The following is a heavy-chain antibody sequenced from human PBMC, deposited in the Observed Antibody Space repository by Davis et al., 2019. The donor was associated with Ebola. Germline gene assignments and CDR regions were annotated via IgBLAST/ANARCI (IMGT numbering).Heavy chain of an antibody. CDR3: ARDTGIRYVSLGY. J-gene: IGHJ4*02. V-gene: IGHV1-3*01. CDR2: INAGNGNM. CDR1: GYTFTDFD. D-gene: IGHD3-9*01. Sequence: AASVKVSCKASGYTFTDFDMHWVRQAPGQGLAWMGWINAGNGNMRYSQKFQGRVTITRDTSASTVYMELSSLRSEDTAVYYCARDTGIRYVSLGYWGQGTLVIVSS.